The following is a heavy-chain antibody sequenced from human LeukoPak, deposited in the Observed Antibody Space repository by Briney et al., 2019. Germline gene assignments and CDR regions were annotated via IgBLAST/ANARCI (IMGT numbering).Heavy chain of an antibody. Sequence: PSETLSLTCDVSGASVSVDNWWTWVRQPPGKGLEWIGEIWHTGSTNYSPSLKSRVTISVDTSKNQFSLKLSSVTAADTAVYYCARPGRAYSSSWSEGKRYYFDYWGQGTLVTVSS. J-gene: IGHJ4*02. V-gene: IGHV4-4*02. CDR1: GASVSVDNW. CDR2: IWHTGST. CDR3: ARPGRAYSSSWSEGKRYYFDY. D-gene: IGHD6-13*01.